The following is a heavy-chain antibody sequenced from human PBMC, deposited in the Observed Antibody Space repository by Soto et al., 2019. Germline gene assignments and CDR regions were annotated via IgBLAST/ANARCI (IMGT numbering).Heavy chain of an antibody. CDR3: AKDSGGYCSSTSCLNDY. CDR1: GFTFSSYA. V-gene: IGHV3-23*01. CDR2: ISGSGGST. Sequence: GSLRLSCAASGFTFSSYAMIWVRQSPWNGLEWVSAISGSGGSTYYADSVKGRLTISRDNSKNTLYLQMNSLRAEDTAVYYCAKDSGGYCSSTSCLNDYWGQGTLVTVS. J-gene: IGHJ4*02. D-gene: IGHD2-2*01.